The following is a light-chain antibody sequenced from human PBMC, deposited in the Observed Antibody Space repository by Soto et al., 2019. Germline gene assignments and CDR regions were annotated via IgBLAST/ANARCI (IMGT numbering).Light chain of an antibody. CDR3: EQYKDWYS. CDR1: QSVSSSY. J-gene: IGKJ2*03. Sequence: EIVLTQSPGTLSLSPGERATLSCRASQSVSSSYLAWYQQKPGQAPRLLIYGASTRATGVPARFSGSGSGTEFTLTISGLQSEDSAVYYCEQYKDWYSFGQGTKLEIK. CDR2: GAS. V-gene: IGKV3-15*01.